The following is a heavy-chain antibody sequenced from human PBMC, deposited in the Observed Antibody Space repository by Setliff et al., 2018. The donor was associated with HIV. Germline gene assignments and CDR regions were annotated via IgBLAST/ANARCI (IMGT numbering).Heavy chain of an antibody. CDR3: ARVGSSTINSDYYYLDV. Sequence: SVKVSCKASGGTFSNYAISWVRQAPGQGLEWMGGIIPIFGTGMYAQKFQGRVTITADESTTTAYMELSSLRSEDTAIYYCARVGSSTINSDYYYLDVWGKGTTVTVSS. CDR1: GGTFSNYA. D-gene: IGHD2-2*01. J-gene: IGHJ6*03. CDR2: IIPIFGTG. V-gene: IGHV1-69*13.